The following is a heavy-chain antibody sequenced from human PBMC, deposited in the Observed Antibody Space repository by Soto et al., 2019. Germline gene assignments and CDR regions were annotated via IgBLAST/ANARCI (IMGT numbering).Heavy chain of an antibody. J-gene: IGHJ6*03. CDR3: ARTVLGPDLLADSFVDYYYYMDV. CDR1: GGSISNFY. V-gene: IGHV4-59*08. CDR2: VYYTGST. Sequence: SETLSLTCTVSGGSISNFYWSWIRRPPGKGLEWIGYVYYTGSTSDNPSLKRRVTFSADASRGQFSRRLNSVTAADTAVYYCARTVLGPDLLADSFVDYYYYMDVWGQGTTVT. D-gene: IGHD3-9*01.